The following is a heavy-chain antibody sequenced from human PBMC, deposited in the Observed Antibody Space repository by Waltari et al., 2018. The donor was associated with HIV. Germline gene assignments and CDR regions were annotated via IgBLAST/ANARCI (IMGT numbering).Heavy chain of an antibody. CDR2: ISYSGSN. J-gene: IGHJ4*02. D-gene: IGHD3-22*01. CDR1: GGSVSTGTYY. CDR3: ASHGDYYDRSGFYFDH. V-gene: IGHV4-61*01. Sequence: HLQESGPRLAKPSETLSLTCSVSGGSVSTGTYYWSWIRQPPGKGLEWIGYISYSGSNNYNPSLKSRVTVSVDTSKNQVSLKLNSLTAADTAVYYCASHGDYYDRSGFYFDHWGQGTLVTVSS.